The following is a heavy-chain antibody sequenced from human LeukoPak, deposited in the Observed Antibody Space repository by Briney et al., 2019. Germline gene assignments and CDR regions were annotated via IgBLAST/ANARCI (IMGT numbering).Heavy chain of an antibody. D-gene: IGHD6-19*01. CDR2: TYYRSKWYD. CDR3: ARDLGASGWYTFDF. V-gene: IGHV6-1*01. Sequence: SQTLSLTCAISGDSVSSKNGAWNWIRQSPSRGLEWLGRTYYRSKWYDEYADSVKGRVTISPDTSKNQFSLHVYSVTPEDTAVYYCARDLGASGWYTFDFWGQGTLVTVSS. J-gene: IGHJ5*01. CDR1: GDSVSSKNGA.